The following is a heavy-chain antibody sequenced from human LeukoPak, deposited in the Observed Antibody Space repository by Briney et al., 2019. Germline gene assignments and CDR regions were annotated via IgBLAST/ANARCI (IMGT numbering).Heavy chain of an antibody. Sequence: GRSLRLSCAASGFTFSIYAVHWVRQAPGKGLEWVGIISYDGSQKYYADSVKGRFTISRDNSKNTLFLQMNSLRPEDTAVYYCARGTVLLWFGGVYWGQGTLVTVSS. V-gene: IGHV3-30*04. CDR2: ISYDGSQK. CDR1: GFTFSIYA. CDR3: ARGTVLLWFGGVY. J-gene: IGHJ4*02. D-gene: IGHD3-10*01.